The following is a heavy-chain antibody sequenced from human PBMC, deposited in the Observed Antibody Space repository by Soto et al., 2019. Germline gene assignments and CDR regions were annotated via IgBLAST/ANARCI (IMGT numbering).Heavy chain of an antibody. V-gene: IGHV5-51*01. Sequence: PGESLKISCRGSGYSFTSYWIGWVRQMPGKGLEWMGIIYPGDSDTRYSPSFQGQVTISADKSISTAYPQWSSLKASDTAMYYCARLRYSDFGVGTLAMYWFDPWGQGTLVTVSS. D-gene: IGHD3-3*01. J-gene: IGHJ5*02. CDR3: ARLRYSDFGVGTLAMYWFDP. CDR1: GYSFTSYW. CDR2: IYPGDSDT.